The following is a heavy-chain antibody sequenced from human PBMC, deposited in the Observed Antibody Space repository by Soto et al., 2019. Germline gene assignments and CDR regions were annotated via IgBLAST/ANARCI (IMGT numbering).Heavy chain of an antibody. Sequence: QVQLVQSGAEVKKPGSSVKVSCKASGGTFSSYTISWVRQAPGQGLEWMGKIIPILGTANYAQKFQGRVTITADKSTSTAYMEMSSLRSEDTAVYYFARDFHYDLSGEANHWGQGTLVTVSS. CDR3: ARDFHYDLSGEANH. CDR2: IIPILGTA. D-gene: IGHD3-10*02. CDR1: GGTFSSYT. J-gene: IGHJ5*02. V-gene: IGHV1-69*08.